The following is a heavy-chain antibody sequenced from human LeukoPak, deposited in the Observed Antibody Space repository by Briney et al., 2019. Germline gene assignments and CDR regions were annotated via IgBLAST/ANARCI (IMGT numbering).Heavy chain of an antibody. CDR1: GFTFSSYS. CDR3: ARGDYGAFNL. D-gene: IGHD4-17*01. J-gene: IGHJ3*01. CDR2: IHSDGSAT. V-gene: IGHV3-74*01. Sequence: PGGSLRLSCAASGFTFSSYSMNWVRQAPGKGLLWVSRIHSDGSATTYADSVRGRFTISRDNTKNMLFLQMNGLRADDTAVYYCARGDYGAFNLWGHGTVVTVSS.